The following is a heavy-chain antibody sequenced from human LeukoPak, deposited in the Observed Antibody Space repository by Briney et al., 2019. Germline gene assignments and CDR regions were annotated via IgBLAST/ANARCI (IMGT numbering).Heavy chain of an antibody. J-gene: IGHJ4*02. CDR1: GYTFTGYY. CDR3: ARGVVATILSRRYYFDY. Sequence: ASVKVSCKASGYTFTGYYMHWVRQAPGQGLEWMGWINPNSGGTNYAQKFQGWVTMTRDTSISTAYMELSRLRSDDTAVYYCARGVVATILSRRYYFDYWGQGTLVTVSS. V-gene: IGHV1-2*04. D-gene: IGHD5-12*01. CDR2: INPNSGGT.